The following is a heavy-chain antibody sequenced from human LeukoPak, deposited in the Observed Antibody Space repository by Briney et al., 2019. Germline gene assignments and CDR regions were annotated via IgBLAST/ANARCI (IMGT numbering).Heavy chain of an antibody. CDR2: ISGSGGRT. J-gene: IGHJ4*02. D-gene: IGHD2-15*01. V-gene: IGHV3-23*01. Sequence: GGSLRLSCAASGFTFYKFVMTWVRQAPGSGLEWVSSISGSGGRTYYADSVKGRFTISRDNSKNTLYLQLNSLRAEDTAVYYCARQHCSGGDCYFFDWGQGTLVTVSS. CDR3: ARQHCSGGDCYFFD. CDR1: GFTFYKFV.